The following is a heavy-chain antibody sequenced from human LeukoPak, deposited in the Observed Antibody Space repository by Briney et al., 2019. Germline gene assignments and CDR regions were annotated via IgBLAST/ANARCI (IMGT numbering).Heavy chain of an antibody. J-gene: IGHJ4*02. D-gene: IGHD2-2*01. CDR2: ISSGSSYI. Sequence: GGSLRLSCAAAEITLSTYSMTWCGQAPGKGLEWVSSISSGSSYIYYADSVKGRFTISRDNAKNSLYLQMNSLRAEDPAVYYCAREAGFDCATTSCLFDYWGQGTLVTVSS. V-gene: IGHV3-21*01. CDR1: EITLSTYS. CDR3: AREAGFDCATTSCLFDY.